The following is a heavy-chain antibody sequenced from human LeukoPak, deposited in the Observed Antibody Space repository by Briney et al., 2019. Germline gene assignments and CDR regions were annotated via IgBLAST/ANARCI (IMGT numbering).Heavy chain of an antibody. CDR1: GGSISSYY. D-gene: IGHD6-19*01. CDR2: IYHSGST. J-gene: IGHJ4*02. V-gene: IGHV4-59*04. Sequence: PSETLSLTCTVSGGSISSYYWSWIRQPAGKGLEWIGSIYHSGSTYYNPSLKSRVTISVDTSKNQFSLKLSSVTAADTAVYYCATIAVAASSDYWGQGTLVTVSS. CDR3: ATIAVAASSDY.